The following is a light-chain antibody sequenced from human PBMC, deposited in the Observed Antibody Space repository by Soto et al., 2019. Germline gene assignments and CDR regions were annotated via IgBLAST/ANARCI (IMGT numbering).Light chain of an antibody. V-gene: IGKV3-20*01. CDR1: QSVSSNY. J-gene: IGKJ1*01. Sequence: EIVLTQSPGTLSSSPGERATLSCRASQSVSSNYLAWYQRKPGQAPRLLIYCASNRATDIPYRFIGSGSVTDFTLTITRREPDDFAMYYCQQYGGSPPTFGQGTRVEIK. CDR2: CAS. CDR3: QQYGGSPPT.